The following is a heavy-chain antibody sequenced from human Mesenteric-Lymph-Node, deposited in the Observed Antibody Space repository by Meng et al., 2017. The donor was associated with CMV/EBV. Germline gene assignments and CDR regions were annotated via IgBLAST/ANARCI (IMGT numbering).Heavy chain of an antibody. CDR2: INPNSGGT. CDR3: ARDRSDYGWIQLWSKPLYLRY. D-gene: IGHD5-18*01. J-gene: IGHJ4*02. V-gene: IGHV1-2*02. Sequence: ASVKVSCKASGYTFTGYYMHWVRQAPGQGLEWMGWINPNSGGTNYAQKFQGRVTMTRDTSISTAYMELSRLRSDDTAVCYCARDRSDYGWIQLWSKPLYLRYWGQGTLVTVSS. CDR1: GYTFTGYY.